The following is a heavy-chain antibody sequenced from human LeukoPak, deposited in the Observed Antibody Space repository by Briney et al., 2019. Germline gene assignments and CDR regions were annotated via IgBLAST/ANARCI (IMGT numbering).Heavy chain of an antibody. J-gene: IGHJ4*02. D-gene: IGHD3-22*01. CDR2: ISGSGDNT. CDR1: GFTFSSYA. CDR3: AKGSYYDSSGSFYFDY. V-gene: IGHV3-23*01. Sequence: GGSLRLSCAASGFTFSSYAMSWVRQAPGKGLEWVSGISGSGDNTYYADSVKGRFTISRDNSKNTLYVQVYSLRTGDTAAYYCAKGSYYDSSGSFYFDYWGQGALVTVSS.